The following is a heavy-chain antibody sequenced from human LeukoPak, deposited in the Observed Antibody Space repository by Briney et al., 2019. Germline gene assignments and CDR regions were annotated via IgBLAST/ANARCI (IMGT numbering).Heavy chain of an antibody. J-gene: IGHJ6*02. CDR3: ARLKPTSIVATIYSLEGMDV. V-gene: IGHV4-34*01. Sequence: KPSETLSLTCAVYGGSFSGYYWSWIRQPPGKGLEWIGEINHSGSANYNPSLKSRVTISVDTSKNQFSLKLSSVTAADTAVYYCARLKPTSIVATIYSLEGMDVWGQGTTVTVSS. CDR1: GGSFSGYY. CDR2: INHSGSA. D-gene: IGHD5-12*01.